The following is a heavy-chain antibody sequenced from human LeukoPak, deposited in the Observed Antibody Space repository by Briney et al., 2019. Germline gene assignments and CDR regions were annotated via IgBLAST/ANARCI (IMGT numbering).Heavy chain of an antibody. CDR1: GASISSSTDY. V-gene: IGHV4-39*01. Sequence: SETLSLTCTVSGASISSSTDYWGWIRQPPGKGLEWIGNIYYSGSAYYNASLESRVTISIDTSKNQFSLKLNSVTAADTAMYYCAKSGGYGLIDYWGQGTLVTVSS. J-gene: IGHJ4*02. CDR3: AKSGGYGLIDY. CDR2: IYYSGSA. D-gene: IGHD1-26*01.